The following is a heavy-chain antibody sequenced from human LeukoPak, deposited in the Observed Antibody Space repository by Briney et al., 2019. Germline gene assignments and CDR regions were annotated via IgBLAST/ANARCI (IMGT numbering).Heavy chain of an antibody. D-gene: IGHD1-7*01. CDR1: GGSISSYY. J-gene: IGHJ4*02. V-gene: IGHV4-4*07. CDR2: IYTSGST. Sequence: SETLSLTCTVSGGSISSYYWSWIRQPAGKGLEWIGRIYTSGSTNYNPSLKSRVTMSVDTSKNQFSLKLSSVTAADTAVYYCARELLELHPHYYFDYWGQGTLVTVSS. CDR3: ARELLELHPHYYFDY.